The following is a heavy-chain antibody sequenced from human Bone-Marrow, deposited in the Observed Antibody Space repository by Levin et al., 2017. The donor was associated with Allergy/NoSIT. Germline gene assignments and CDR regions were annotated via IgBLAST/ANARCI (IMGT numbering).Heavy chain of an antibody. CDR3: AKHGRDYPGETMIDF. CDR1: GFTLTTYA. V-gene: IGHV3-23*01. J-gene: IGHJ4*02. D-gene: IGHD3-16*01. Sequence: GGSLRLSCAASGFTLTTYAMSWIRQAPGKGLEWVSSLGANGFSSYYADSLRGRFTMSRDKSKNTVYLQIDRLRVDDTAVYYCAKHGRDYPGETMIDFWGQGNVVAVSS. CDR2: LGANGFSS.